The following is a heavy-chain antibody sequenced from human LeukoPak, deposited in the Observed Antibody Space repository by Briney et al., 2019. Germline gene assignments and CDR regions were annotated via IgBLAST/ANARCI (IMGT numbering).Heavy chain of an antibody. CDR2: INTDGSST. J-gene: IGHJ6*02. Sequence: GGSLRLSCAASGFTFSNYWMHWVRQAPGKGLVWVSRINTDGSSTSYADSVKGRFTISRDNAKNTLYLQMNSLRAEDTAVYYCAKDSHPFDYYYYGMDVWGQGTTVTVSS. CDR1: GFTFSNYW. CDR3: AKDSHPFDYYYYGMDV. V-gene: IGHV3-74*01.